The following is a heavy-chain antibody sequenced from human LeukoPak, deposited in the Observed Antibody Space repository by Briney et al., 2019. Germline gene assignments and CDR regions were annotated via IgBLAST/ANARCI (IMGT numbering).Heavy chain of an antibody. V-gene: IGHV3-23*01. J-gene: IGHJ4*02. CDR3: AKDGHIVVVTASLPVY. Sequence: PGGSLRLSCANSVFTFSSYAMRWVRQAPGKGLEWVSAISGSGGSTYYADSVKGRFTISRDNSKNTLYLQMNSLRAEDTAVYYCAKDGHIVVVTASLPVYWGQGTLVTVSS. CDR1: VFTFSSYA. D-gene: IGHD2-21*02. CDR2: ISGSGGST.